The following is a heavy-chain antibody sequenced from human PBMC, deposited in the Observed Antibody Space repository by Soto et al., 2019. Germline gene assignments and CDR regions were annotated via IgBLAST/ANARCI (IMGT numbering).Heavy chain of an antibody. CDR1: GGSFSGYY. Sequence: QVQLQQWGAGLLKPSETLSLTCAVYGGSFSGYYWSWIRQPPGKGLVCIGEINHSGSTNYNPSLKSRVTISVDTSKNQFSLKLSSVTAADTAVYYCAMAMGDNSTFDYWGKGTLVTVS. J-gene: IGHJ4*02. CDR3: AMAMGDNSTFDY. D-gene: IGHD2-21*02. V-gene: IGHV4-34*01. CDR2: INHSGST.